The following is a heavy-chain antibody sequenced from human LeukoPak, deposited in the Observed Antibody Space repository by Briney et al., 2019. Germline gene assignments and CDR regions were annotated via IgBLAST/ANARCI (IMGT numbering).Heavy chain of an antibody. V-gene: IGHV3-21*01. D-gene: IGHD3-10*01. Sequence: GGSLRLSCAASGFTFSHFGMSWVRQAQAPGKGLEWVSALSDDGGTYYADSVKGRFTISRDNAKNSLYLQMNSLRAEDTAVYYCARDRDGSGSYEGYWGQGTLVTVSS. J-gene: IGHJ4*02. CDR3: ARDRDGSGSYEGY. CDR2: LSDDGGT. CDR1: GFTFSHFG.